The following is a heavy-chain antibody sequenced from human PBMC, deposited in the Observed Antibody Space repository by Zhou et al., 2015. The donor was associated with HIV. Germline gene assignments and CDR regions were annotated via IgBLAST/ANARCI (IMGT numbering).Heavy chain of an antibody. CDR1: GGTFSNYA. CDR3: ARGYSSSWYVAFDY. J-gene: IGHJ4*02. V-gene: IGHV1-69*12. D-gene: IGHD6-13*01. CDR2: IIPIFVTA. Sequence: QVQLVQSGAEVKKPGSSVKVSCKASGGTFSNYAISWVRQAPGQGLEWVGGIIPIFVTANYAQKFQGRITMTADGSTSTPDMELSSLRYEDTAVYYCARGYSSSWYVAFDYWGQGTLVHRLL.